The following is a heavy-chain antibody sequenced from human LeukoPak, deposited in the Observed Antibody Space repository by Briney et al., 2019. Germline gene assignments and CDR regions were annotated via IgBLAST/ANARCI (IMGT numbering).Heavy chain of an antibody. V-gene: IGHV1-69*13. J-gene: IGHJ6*02. D-gene: IGHD2-2*01. Sequence: GASVKFSCKASGGTFSSYAIIWVRQAPGQGLECMGGIIPIFGTANYAQKFQRRVTITADESTSTAYMELSSLRSEDTAVYYCARDEGDCSSTSCYYYYYGMDVWGQGTTVTVSS. CDR3: ARDEGDCSSTSCYYYYYGMDV. CDR2: IIPIFGTA. CDR1: GGTFSSYA.